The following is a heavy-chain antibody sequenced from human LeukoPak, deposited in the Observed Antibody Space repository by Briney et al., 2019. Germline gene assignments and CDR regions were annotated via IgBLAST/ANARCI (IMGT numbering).Heavy chain of an antibody. D-gene: IGHD3-16*01. V-gene: IGHV3-21*01. J-gene: IGHJ4*02. CDR3: IRDLFDDYSLDY. Sequence: GGSLRLSCAASGFTFSSYSMNWVRQAPGKGLEWVSSINSDSSLMYYAESVKGRFTISRDNARNSLYLQMSSLRVEDTAVYYCIRDLFDDYSLDYWGQGALVAVSS. CDR2: INSDSSLM. CDR1: GFTFSSYS.